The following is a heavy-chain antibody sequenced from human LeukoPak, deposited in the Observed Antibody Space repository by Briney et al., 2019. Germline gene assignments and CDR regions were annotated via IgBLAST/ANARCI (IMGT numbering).Heavy chain of an antibody. Sequence: GGSLRLSCAASGFTFSSYWMNWVRRAPGKGLEWVANIKQGGSEKYYVDSVKGRFTISRDNAKNSLYLQMNSLRAEDTAVYYCARDYGGSSPFDYWGQGTLVTVSS. J-gene: IGHJ4*02. V-gene: IGHV3-7*01. CDR2: IKQGGSEK. CDR1: GFTFSSYW. CDR3: ARDYGGSSPFDY. D-gene: IGHD4-23*01.